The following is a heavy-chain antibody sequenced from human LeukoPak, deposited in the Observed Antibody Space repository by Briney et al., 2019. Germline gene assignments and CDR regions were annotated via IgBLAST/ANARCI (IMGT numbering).Heavy chain of an antibody. CDR1: GGSISSYY. Sequence: SGTLSLTCTVSGGSISSYYWSWIRQPAGKGLEWIGRIYTSGSTNYNPSLKSRVTMSVDTSKNQFSLKLSSVTAADTAVYYCARGGDSSGYYLGAFDIWGQGTMVTVSS. CDR2: IYTSGST. D-gene: IGHD3-22*01. V-gene: IGHV4-4*07. CDR3: ARGGDSSGYYLGAFDI. J-gene: IGHJ3*02.